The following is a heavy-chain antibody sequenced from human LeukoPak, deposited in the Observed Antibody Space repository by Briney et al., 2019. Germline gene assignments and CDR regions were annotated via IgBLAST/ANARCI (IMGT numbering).Heavy chain of an antibody. CDR1: GFTFSSYW. CDR3: AREYSYGDLDY. J-gene: IGHJ4*02. CDR2: IKQDGSEK. Sequence: GESLRLSCAASGFTFSSYWMSWVRQTPGKGLEWVANIKQDGSEKYYVDSVKGRFTISRDNAKNSLYLQMNSLRAEDTAVYYCAREYSYGDLDYWGQGTLVTVSS. V-gene: IGHV3-7*01. D-gene: IGHD5-18*01.